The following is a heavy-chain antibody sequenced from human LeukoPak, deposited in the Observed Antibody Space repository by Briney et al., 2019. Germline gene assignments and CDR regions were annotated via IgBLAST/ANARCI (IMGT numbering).Heavy chain of an antibody. CDR3: ARGSGRYFDWFNFDY. D-gene: IGHD3-9*01. Sequence: GESLKISCKGSGYSFTTYWIAWVRQMPGKGLEWMGIIYPGDSDTRYSPSFQGQVTISADKSISTAYLQMNSLRAEDTAVYYCARGSGRYFDWFNFDYWGQGTLVTVSS. V-gene: IGHV5-51*01. CDR1: GYSFTTYW. CDR2: IYPGDSDT. J-gene: IGHJ4*02.